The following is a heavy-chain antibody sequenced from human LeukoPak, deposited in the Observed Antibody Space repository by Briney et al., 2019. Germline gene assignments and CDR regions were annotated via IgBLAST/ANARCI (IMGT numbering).Heavy chain of an antibody. D-gene: IGHD2-15*01. CDR3: AKRKNSPGYSSLDQ. CDR2: ISSSSSYI. CDR1: GFTFSSYS. V-gene: IGHV3-21*04. Sequence: PGGSLRLSCAASGFTFSSYSMTWVRQAPGKGLEWVSSISSSSSYIYYADSVKGRFTVSRDNSKNTVYLQMNSLRVDDSAVYYCAKRKNSPGYSSLDQWGQGTLVTVSS. J-gene: IGHJ4*02.